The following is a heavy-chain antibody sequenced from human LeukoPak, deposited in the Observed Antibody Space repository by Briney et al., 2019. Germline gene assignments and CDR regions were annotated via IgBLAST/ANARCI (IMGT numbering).Heavy chain of an antibody. CDR2: ISSSGSTI. Sequence: GGSLRLSCAASGFTFSSYAMSWIRQAPGKGLEWVSYISSSGSTIYYADSVKGRFTISRDNAKNSLYLQMNSLRAEDTAVYYCARGQSESPYFDYWGQGTLVTVSS. CDR1: GFTFSSYA. J-gene: IGHJ4*02. CDR3: ARGQSESPYFDY. V-gene: IGHV3-11*01.